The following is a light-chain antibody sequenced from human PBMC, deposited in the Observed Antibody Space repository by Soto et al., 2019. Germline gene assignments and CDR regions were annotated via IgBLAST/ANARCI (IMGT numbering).Light chain of an antibody. V-gene: IGLV2-23*01. Sequence: QSALTQPASVSGSPGQSITISCTGTSSDVGSYNLVSWYQQQPGKAPKLMIYEGSKRPSGVSNRFSDSKSGNTASLTISGLQAEDEADYHCCSYAGSSMVFGGGTKVTVL. CDR1: SSDVGSYNL. CDR3: CSYAGSSMV. J-gene: IGLJ2*01. CDR2: EGS.